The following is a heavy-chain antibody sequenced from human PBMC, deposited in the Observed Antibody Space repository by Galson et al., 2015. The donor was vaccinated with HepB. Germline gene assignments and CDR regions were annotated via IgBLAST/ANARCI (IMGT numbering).Heavy chain of an antibody. CDR2: IIPICGRT. D-gene: IGHD4-11*01. Sequence: SVKVSCKASGGTFSNYAFNWLRQGPGEGREWMGGIIPICGRTSYAKKFMGRVTITADESTSTAYMELNSLRSGDTAVYYCANSTVTTDWFDPWGQGTLVTVSS. CDR1: GGTFSNYA. J-gene: IGHJ5*02. CDR3: ANSTVTTDWFDP. V-gene: IGHV1-69*13.